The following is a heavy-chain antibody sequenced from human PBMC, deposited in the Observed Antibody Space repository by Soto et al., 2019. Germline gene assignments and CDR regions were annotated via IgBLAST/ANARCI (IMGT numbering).Heavy chain of an antibody. D-gene: IGHD3-22*01. J-gene: IGHJ3*02. CDR2: IYYSGST. V-gene: IGHV4-31*03. CDR1: GGSISSGGYY. Sequence: LSLTCTVSGGSISSGGYYWSWIRQHPGKGLEWIGYIYYSGSTYYNPSLKSRVTISVDTSKNQFSLKLSSVTAADTAVYYCARFTMIVAEAAFDIWGQGTMVTVSS. CDR3: ARFTMIVAEAAFDI.